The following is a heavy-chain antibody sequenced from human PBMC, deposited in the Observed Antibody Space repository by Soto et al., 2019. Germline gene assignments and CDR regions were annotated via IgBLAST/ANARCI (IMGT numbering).Heavy chain of an antibody. CDR3: ARSQYVVGNWSSPPDY. J-gene: IGHJ4*02. CDR1: GGTFSSYA. D-gene: IGHD1-1*01. V-gene: IGHV1-69*01. Sequence: QVQLVQSGAEVKKPGSSVKVSCKASGGTFSSYAISWVRQAPGQGLEWMGGIIPIFGTANYSQKFQGRVTITADESTNKAYMELSSLRSEDTAVYYCARSQYVVGNWSSPPDYWGQGTLVTVSS. CDR2: IIPIFGTA.